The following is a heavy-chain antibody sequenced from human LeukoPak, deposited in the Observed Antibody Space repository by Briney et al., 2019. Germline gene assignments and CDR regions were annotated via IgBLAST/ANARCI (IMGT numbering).Heavy chain of an antibody. CDR3: ARYCSGGSCYDAFDI. J-gene: IGHJ3*02. CDR1: GYTFTSYD. Sequence: ASVKVSCKASGYTFTSYDINWVRQATGQGLEWMGWMNPNSGNTGYAQKFQGRVTITRNTSISTAYMELSRLRSDDTAVYYCARYCSGGSCYDAFDIWGQGTMVTVSS. V-gene: IGHV1-8*03. D-gene: IGHD2-15*01. CDR2: MNPNSGNT.